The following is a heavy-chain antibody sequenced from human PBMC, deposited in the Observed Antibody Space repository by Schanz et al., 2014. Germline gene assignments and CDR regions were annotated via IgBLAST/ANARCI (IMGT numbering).Heavy chain of an antibody. CDR3: AKGMGYCSGGTCYDYYYYGLDV. D-gene: IGHD2-15*01. CDR1: GFTVSSDH. Sequence: EVQLLDSGGGLVQPGGSLRLSCVVSGFTVSSDHMSWVRQAPGKGLEWVSSISSSGSYIHYADSVKGRFTISRDNAKKTLYLQMNSLRAEDTAVFYCAKGMGYCSGGTCYDYYYYGLDVWGKGTTVTVSS. CDR2: ISSSGSYI. V-gene: IGHV3-21*04. J-gene: IGHJ6*04.